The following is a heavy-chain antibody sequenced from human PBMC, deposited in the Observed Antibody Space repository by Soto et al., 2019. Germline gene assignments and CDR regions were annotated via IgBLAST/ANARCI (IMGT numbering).Heavy chain of an antibody. CDR3: AREVVAPDFYYLDF. CDR2: IYPGDSDT. Sequence: PGESLKISCKGSGYSFTSYWIGWVRQMPGKGLEWMGIIYPGDSDTRYSPSFQGQVTISADKSISTAYLQMSSLRAEDTAVYFCAREVVAPDFYYLDFWGRGTLVTVSS. CDR1: GYSFTSYW. J-gene: IGHJ4*02. V-gene: IGHV5-51*01. D-gene: IGHD2-21*02.